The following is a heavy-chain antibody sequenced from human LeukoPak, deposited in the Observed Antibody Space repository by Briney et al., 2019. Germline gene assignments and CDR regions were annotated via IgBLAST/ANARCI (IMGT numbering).Heavy chain of an antibody. J-gene: IGHJ4*02. CDR1: GFTFSGSA. CDR3: TRDYGVLFDY. CDR2: IRSKANSYAT. V-gene: IGHV3-73*01. D-gene: IGHD4-17*01. Sequence: GGSLRLPCAASGFTFSGSAIHWVRQASGKGLEWVGRIRSKANSYATSSAASVKGRFTISRDDSKNTAYLQMSSLKTEDTAEYYCTRDYGVLFDYWGQGTLVTVSS.